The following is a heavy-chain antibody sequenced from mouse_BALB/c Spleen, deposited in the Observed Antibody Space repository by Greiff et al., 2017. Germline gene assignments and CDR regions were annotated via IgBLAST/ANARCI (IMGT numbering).Heavy chain of an antibody. CDR3: ALRYFDY. Sequence: VQLQQSGAELAKPGASVKMSCKASGYTFTSYWMHWVKQRPGQGLEWIGYINPSTGYTEYNQKFKDKATWTADKSSSTAYMQLSSLTSEDSAVYYCALRYFDYWGQGTTLTVSS. CDR1: GYTFTSYW. V-gene: IGHV1-7*01. D-gene: IGHD1-1*01. CDR2: INPSTGYT. J-gene: IGHJ2*01.